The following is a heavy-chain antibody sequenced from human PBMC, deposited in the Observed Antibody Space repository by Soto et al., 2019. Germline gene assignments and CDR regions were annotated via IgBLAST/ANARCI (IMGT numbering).Heavy chain of an antibody. CDR3: ARVGSSSWYHPGGNWFDP. CDR2: IYYSGST. CDR1: GGSISSYY. D-gene: IGHD6-13*01. Sequence: SETLSLTCTVSGGSISSYYWSWIRQPPGKGLEWIGYIYYSGSTNYNPSLKSRVTISVDTSKNQFSLKLSSVTAADTAVYYCARVGSSSWYHPGGNWFDPWGQGTLVTVSS. J-gene: IGHJ5*02. V-gene: IGHV4-59*01.